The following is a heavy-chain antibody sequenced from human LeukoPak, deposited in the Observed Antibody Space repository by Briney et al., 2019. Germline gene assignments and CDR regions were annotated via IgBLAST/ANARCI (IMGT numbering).Heavy chain of an antibody. V-gene: IGHV3-30*03. CDR3: ARTISVFGILPDNWLDS. CDR2: MSYDGHNK. Sequence: GGSLRLSCAGPGFTLRHYAMHWLRQAPGKGLEWLAVMSYDGHNKSYSDSVEGRFTISRDDFKNTLYLHLNSLRSEDTGIYYCARTISVFGILPDNWLDSWGQGIPVTVSS. CDR1: GFTLRHYA. D-gene: IGHD3-3*01. J-gene: IGHJ5*01.